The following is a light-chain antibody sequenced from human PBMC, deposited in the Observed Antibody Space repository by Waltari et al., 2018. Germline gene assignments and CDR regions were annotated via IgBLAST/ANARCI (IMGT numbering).Light chain of an antibody. CDR2: GAA. CDR3: QQYYTMWT. Sequence: DLQMTQSPSSLSASVGDRHTITCRASQGISNSLAWYQQKAGKAPKLLLFGAARLESGVPSRFSGSGAGTHYTLTISSLQPEDFATYYCQQYYTMWTFGQGTKVEVK. J-gene: IGKJ1*01. CDR1: QGISNS. V-gene: IGKV1-NL1*01.